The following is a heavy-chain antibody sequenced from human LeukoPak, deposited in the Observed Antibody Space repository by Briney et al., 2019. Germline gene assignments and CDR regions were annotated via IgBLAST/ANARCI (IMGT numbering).Heavy chain of an antibody. CDR1: GGSFSGYY. CDR3: AVGYYFDY. CDR2: INHSGST. D-gene: IGHD1-26*01. J-gene: IGHJ4*02. V-gene: IGHV4-34*01. Sequence: SETLSLTCAVYGGSFSGYYWSWIRQPPGKGLELIGEINHSGSTNYNPSLKSRVTISVDTSKNQFSLKLSSVTAADTAVYYCAVGYYFDYWGQGTLVTVSS.